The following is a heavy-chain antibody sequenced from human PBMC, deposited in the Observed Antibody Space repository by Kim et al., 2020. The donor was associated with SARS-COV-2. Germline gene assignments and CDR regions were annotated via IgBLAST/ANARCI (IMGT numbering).Heavy chain of an antibody. D-gene: IGHD3-3*01. CDR2: IKKDGSGK. Sequence: IKKDGSGKYYVDSVKGRFTISRDNAKNSLYLQMNSLRAEDTAVYYCARDRSSNPLITIFAPLSYYYYGMDVWGQGTTVTVSS. CDR3: ARDRSSNPLITIFAPLSYYYYGMDV. J-gene: IGHJ6*02. V-gene: IGHV3-7*01.